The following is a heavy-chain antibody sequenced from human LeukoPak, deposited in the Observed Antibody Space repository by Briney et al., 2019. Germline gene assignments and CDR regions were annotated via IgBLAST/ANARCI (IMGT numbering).Heavy chain of an antibody. D-gene: IGHD3-9*01. J-gene: IGHJ4*02. V-gene: IGHV3-30*04. Sequence: PGGSLRLSCAASGFTFSSYAMHWVRQAPGKGLEWVAVISYDGSNKYYADSVKGRFTISRDNSKNTLYLQMNSLRAEDTAVYYCARGAVWYYDILTGYYFDYWGQGTLVTVSS. CDR3: ARGAVWYYDILTGYYFDY. CDR2: ISYDGSNK. CDR1: GFTFSSYA.